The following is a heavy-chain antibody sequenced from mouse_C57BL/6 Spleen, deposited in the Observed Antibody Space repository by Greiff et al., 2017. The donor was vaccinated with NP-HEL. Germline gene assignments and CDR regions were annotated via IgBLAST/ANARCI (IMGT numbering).Heavy chain of an antibody. CDR2: INPSTGGT. CDR1: GYSFTGYY. J-gene: IGHJ2*01. CDR3: ARDWHFDY. Sequence: EVQRVESGPELVKPGASVKISCKASGYSFTGYYMNWVKQSPEKSLEWIGEINPSTGGTTYNQKFKAKATLTVDKSSSTAYMQLKSLTSEDSAVYYCARDWHFDYWGQGTTLTVSS. V-gene: IGHV1-42*01. D-gene: IGHD4-1*01.